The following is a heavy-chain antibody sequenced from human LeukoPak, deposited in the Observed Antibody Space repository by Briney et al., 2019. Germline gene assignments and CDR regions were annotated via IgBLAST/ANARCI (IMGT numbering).Heavy chain of an antibody. CDR3: ACTEIAAPIDY. CDR2: IYHGGST. CDR1: GYSISSGYY. J-gene: IGHJ4*02. Sequence: KTSETLSLTCTVSGYSISSGYYWGWIRQPPGKGLEWIGSIYHGGSTYYNPSLKSRVTISVDRSKNQFSLKLSSVTAADTAAYYCACTEIAAPIDYWGQGTLVTVSS. V-gene: IGHV4-38-2*02. D-gene: IGHD6-13*01.